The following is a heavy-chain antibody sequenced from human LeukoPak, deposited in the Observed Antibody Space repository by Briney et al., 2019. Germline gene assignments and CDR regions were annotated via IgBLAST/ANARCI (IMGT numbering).Heavy chain of an antibody. CDR2: INPNSGGT. Sequence: ASVKVSCKASGGTFSSYAISWVRQAPGQGLEWMGWINPNSGGTNYAQKFQGRVTMTRDTSISTAYMELSRLRSDDTAVYYCARGSYYDSSGYLFQHWGQGTLVTVSS. D-gene: IGHD3-22*01. CDR3: ARGSYYDSSGYLFQH. J-gene: IGHJ1*01. CDR1: GGTFSSYA. V-gene: IGHV1-2*02.